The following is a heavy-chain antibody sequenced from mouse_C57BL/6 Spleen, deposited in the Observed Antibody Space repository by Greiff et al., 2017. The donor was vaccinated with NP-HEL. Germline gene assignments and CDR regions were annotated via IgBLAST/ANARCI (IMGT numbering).Heavy chain of an antibody. CDR3: ARWDYYGSSNCYFDV. CDR1: GYTFTDYY. D-gene: IGHD1-1*01. CDR2: IYPGSGNT. Sequence: VQLQQSGAELVRPGASVKLSCKASGYTFTDYYINWVKQRPGQGLEWIARIYPGSGNTYYNEKFKGKATLTAEKSSSTTYMQLSSLTSEDSAVLVCARWDYYGSSNCYFDVWGKGTTVTVSS. J-gene: IGHJ1*03. V-gene: IGHV1-76*01.